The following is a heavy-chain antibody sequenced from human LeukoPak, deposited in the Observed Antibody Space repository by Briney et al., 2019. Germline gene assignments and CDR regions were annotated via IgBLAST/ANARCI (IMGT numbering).Heavy chain of an antibody. Sequence: GGSLRLSCAASGFTFSSYDMHWVRQAPGKGLEWVAVIWYDGSNKYYADSVKGRFTISRDNAKNSLYLQMNSLRAEDTAVYYCATHYRPRITIFGVARDYWGQGTLVTVSS. CDR3: ATHYRPRITIFGVARDY. CDR1: GFTFSSYD. V-gene: IGHV3-33*01. D-gene: IGHD3-3*01. CDR2: IWYDGSNK. J-gene: IGHJ4*02.